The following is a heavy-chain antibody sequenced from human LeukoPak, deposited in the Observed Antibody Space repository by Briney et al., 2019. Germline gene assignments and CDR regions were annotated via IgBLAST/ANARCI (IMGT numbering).Heavy chain of an antibody. D-gene: IGHD3-10*01. Sequence: ASVKVSCKASGYTFTGYYMHWVRQAPGQGLEWMGWINPNSGGTNYAQKFQGRVTMTRDTSISTAYMELSRLRSDDTAVYYCARDRYCYGSGSYPYYMDVWGKGTTVTISS. CDR3: ARDRYCYGSGSYPYYMDV. CDR1: GYTFTGYY. V-gene: IGHV1-2*02. CDR2: INPNSGGT. J-gene: IGHJ6*03.